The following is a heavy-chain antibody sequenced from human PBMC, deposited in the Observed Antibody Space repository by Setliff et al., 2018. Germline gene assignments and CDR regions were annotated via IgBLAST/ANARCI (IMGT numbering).Heavy chain of an antibody. CDR2: IYYSGNT. D-gene: IGHD6-19*01. V-gene: IGHV4-38-2*01. CDR1: LYSISRDRH. CDR3: ARHRAVAGAYYFDF. Sequence: PSETLSLTCAVSLYSISRDRHWGWIRQPPGKGLEWIGSIYYSGNTYYNASLKGRVTISGDTSKNQFSLKLTAVTAADTAIYYCARHRAVAGAYYFDFWGQGTLVTVSS. J-gene: IGHJ4*02.